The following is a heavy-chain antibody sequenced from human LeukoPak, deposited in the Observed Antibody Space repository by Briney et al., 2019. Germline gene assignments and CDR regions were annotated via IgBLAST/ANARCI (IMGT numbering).Heavy chain of an antibody. CDR1: GVSIRSYY. CDR3: AREASVAGRRGAFDI. CDR2: IYYSGST. Sequence: SETLSLTCTVSGVSIRSYYWSWIRQPPGKGLGWLGYIYYSGSTNYNPSLKSRVTISVDTSKNQFSLKLTSVTAADTAVYYCAREASVAGRRGAFDIWGQGTMVTVSS. V-gene: IGHV4-59*01. D-gene: IGHD6-19*01. J-gene: IGHJ3*02.